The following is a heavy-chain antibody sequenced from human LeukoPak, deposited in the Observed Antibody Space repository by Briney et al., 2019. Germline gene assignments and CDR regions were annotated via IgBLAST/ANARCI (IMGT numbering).Heavy chain of an antibody. CDR1: GFTFDDYA. V-gene: IGHV3-9*01. CDR3: AKDLGYSSSWSDY. J-gene: IGHJ4*02. CDR2: ISWNSGSI. Sequence: GRSLRLSCAASGFTFDDYAMHWVRQAPGKGLEWVSGISWNSGSIGYADSVKGRFTISRDNAKNSLYLQMNSLRAEDTALYYCAKDLGYSSSWSDYWGQGTLATVSS. D-gene: IGHD6-13*01.